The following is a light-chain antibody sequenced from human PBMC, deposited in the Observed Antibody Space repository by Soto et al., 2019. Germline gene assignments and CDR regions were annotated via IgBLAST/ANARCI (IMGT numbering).Light chain of an antibody. Sequence: EIVLTQSPATLSLSPGERATLSCRASQSVSSYLAWYQHKPGQAPRLLIYDASNRATGIPARFSGSGSGTDFTLTISSLEPEDFAVYYCQQRGSWPALTFGGGTKVEIK. CDR3: QQRGSWPALT. CDR1: QSVSSY. CDR2: DAS. J-gene: IGKJ4*01. V-gene: IGKV3-11*01.